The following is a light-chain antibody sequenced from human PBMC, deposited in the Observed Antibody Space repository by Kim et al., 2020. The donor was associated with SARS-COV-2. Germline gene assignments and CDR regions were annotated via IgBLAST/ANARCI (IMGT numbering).Light chain of an antibody. CDR3: QQLNSYPPT. CDR1: QGISSY. J-gene: IGKJ2*01. V-gene: IGKV1-9*01. CDR2: AAS. Sequence: DIQLTQSPSFLSASVGDRVTITCRASQGISSYLAWYQQKPGKAPKLLIYAASILQSGVPSRFSGSGSGTEFTLTISSLQPEDFATYYCQQLNSYPPTFGQGTKLEI.